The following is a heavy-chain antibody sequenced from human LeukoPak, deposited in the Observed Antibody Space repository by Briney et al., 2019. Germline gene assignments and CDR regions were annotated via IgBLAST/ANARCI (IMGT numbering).Heavy chain of an antibody. CDR3: ARGQLWQTGWFDP. J-gene: IGHJ5*02. CDR2: ISSTSSYI. V-gene: IGHV3-21*01. Sequence: AGGSLRLSCAASGFTFSDYSMHWVRQAPGKGLEWVSCISSTSSYIYYADSVRGRFTISRDNAKNSLYLQMNSLTAEDTAVYYCARGQLWQTGWFDPWGQGTLVTVSS. CDR1: GFTFSDYS. D-gene: IGHD5-18*01.